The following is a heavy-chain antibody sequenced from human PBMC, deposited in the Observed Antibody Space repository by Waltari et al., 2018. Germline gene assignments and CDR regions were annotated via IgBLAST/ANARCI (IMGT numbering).Heavy chain of an antibody. Sequence: EVQLVESGGGLVQPGGSLRLSCAASGFTFSSYEMNWVRQAPGKGLEWVSYISSSGSTKYYAAPLKGRFTISRDNAKNSLYLQMNSLRAEDTAVYYCARDRAVAGTPLYYYGMDVWGQGTTVTVSS. CDR1: GFTFSSYE. CDR2: ISSSGSTK. D-gene: IGHD6-19*01. CDR3: ARDRAVAGTPLYYYGMDV. J-gene: IGHJ6*02. V-gene: IGHV3-48*03.